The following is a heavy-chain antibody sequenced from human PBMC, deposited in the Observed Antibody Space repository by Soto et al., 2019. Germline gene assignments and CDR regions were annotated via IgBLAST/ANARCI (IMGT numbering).Heavy chain of an antibody. CDR2: IIPIFGTA. V-gene: IGHV1-69*01. J-gene: IGHJ4*02. D-gene: IGHD3-10*01. CDR3: AKGDYYYGSGSYLFFDY. Sequence: QVQRVQSGAEVKKPGSSVKVSCKASGGTFSSYAISWVRQAPGQGLEWMGGIIPIFGTANYAQKFQGRVTITANESTSTAYMELSSLRSEDTAVYYCAKGDYYYGSGSYLFFDYWGQGTLVTVSS. CDR1: GGTFSSYA.